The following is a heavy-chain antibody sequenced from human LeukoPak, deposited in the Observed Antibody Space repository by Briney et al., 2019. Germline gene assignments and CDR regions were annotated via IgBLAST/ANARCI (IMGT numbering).Heavy chain of an antibody. J-gene: IGHJ4*02. D-gene: IGHD4-17*01. CDR3: ARRKNDYGDFDF. V-gene: IGHV3-7*01. CDR1: GFTFSSYW. Sequence: GGSLRLSCAASGFTFSSYWMSWVRQAPGKGLEWVANIKQDGSEKYYVDSVKGRFTISRDNAKNSLYLQMYNLRVEDTAMYYCARRKNDYGDFDFWGQGTLVTVSS. CDR2: IKQDGSEK.